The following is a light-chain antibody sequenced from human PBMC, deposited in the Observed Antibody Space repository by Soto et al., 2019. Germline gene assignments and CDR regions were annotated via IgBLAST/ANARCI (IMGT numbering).Light chain of an antibody. CDR1: QSVSSSF. Sequence: EIVLTQSPGTLSLSPGERATLSCRASQSVSSSFLAWYQQEPGQAPRLLIYGASSRATGIPDRFSGSGSGTDFTLTISRLEPEDFAVYYYQQYSSSPWTFGQGTKVDIK. CDR3: QQYSSSPWT. V-gene: IGKV3-20*01. J-gene: IGKJ1*01. CDR2: GAS.